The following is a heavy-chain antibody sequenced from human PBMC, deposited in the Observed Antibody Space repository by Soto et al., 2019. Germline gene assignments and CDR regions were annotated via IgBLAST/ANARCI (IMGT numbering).Heavy chain of an antibody. D-gene: IGHD6-6*01. CDR1: GGYISSYY. J-gene: IGHJ6*02. V-gene: IGHV4-59*01. CDR3: ARSIAARRNYYYGMDV. CDR2: IYYSGST. Sequence: PSETLSLTCTVSGGYISSYYWSWVRQPPGKGLEWIGYIYYSGSTNYNPSLKSRVTISVDTSKNQFSLKLSSVTAADTAVYYCARSIAARRNYYYGMDVWGQGTTVTVSS.